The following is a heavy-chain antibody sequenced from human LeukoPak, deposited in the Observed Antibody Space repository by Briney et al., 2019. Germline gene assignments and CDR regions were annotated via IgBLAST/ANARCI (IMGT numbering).Heavy chain of an antibody. CDR2: IYYSGST. CDR3: ASFYQAYYFDY. CDR1: GGSISSGDYY. D-gene: IGHD2-21*01. Sequence: SETLSLTCTVSGGSISSGDYYWSWIRQPPGKGLEWIGYIYYSGSTYYNPSLKSRVTISVDTSKNQISLKLSSVTAADTAVYYCASFYQAYYFDYWGQGTLVTVSS. V-gene: IGHV4-30-4*01. J-gene: IGHJ4*02.